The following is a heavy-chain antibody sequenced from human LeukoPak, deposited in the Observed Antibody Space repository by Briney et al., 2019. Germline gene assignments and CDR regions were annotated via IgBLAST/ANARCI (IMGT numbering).Heavy chain of an antibody. D-gene: IGHD2-2*01. V-gene: IGHV4-4*07. CDR3: ARDVVVPATANYYHYYYYMDV. J-gene: IGHJ6*03. CDR1: GGSISSYY. CDR2: IYSSGST. Sequence: SETLSLTCTVSGGSISSYYWRWIRQPAGKGLEWIGRIYSSGSTNYNPSLKSRVTMSVDTSKNQFSLKLSSVTAADTAVYYCARDVVVPATANYYHYYYYMDVWGKGTAVTVSS.